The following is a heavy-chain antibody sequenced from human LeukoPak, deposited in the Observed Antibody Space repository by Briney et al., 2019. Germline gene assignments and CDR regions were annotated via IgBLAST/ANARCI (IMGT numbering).Heavy chain of an antibody. J-gene: IGHJ5*02. Sequence: SETLSLTCTVSGDSISSFHWSWIRQPAGKGLEWIGRIYTSGSTNYNPSLKSRVTMSVDTSKNQFSLKLSSVTAADTAVYYCARSPVTTWWFDPWGQGTLVTVSS. CDR3: ARSPVTTWWFDP. CDR2: IYTSGST. V-gene: IGHV4-4*07. D-gene: IGHD4-17*01. CDR1: GDSISSFH.